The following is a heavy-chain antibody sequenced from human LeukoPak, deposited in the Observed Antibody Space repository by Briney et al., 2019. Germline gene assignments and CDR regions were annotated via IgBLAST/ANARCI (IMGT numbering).Heavy chain of an antibody. J-gene: IGHJ4*02. V-gene: IGHV3-53*01. D-gene: IGHD1-14*01. CDR1: GFTVSRSY. CDR3: ARRAGIYSHPYDY. CDR2: IYSGGTT. Sequence: GGSLRLSCAASGFTVSRSYMIWARQAPGKGLEWVSVIYSGGTTYYADSVKGRFTISRDNSKNTLYLQMNSLRAEDTAIYYCARRAGIYSHPYDYWGQGTPVTVSS.